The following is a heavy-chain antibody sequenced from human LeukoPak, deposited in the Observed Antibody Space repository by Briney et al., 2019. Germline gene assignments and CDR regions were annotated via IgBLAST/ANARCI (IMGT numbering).Heavy chain of an antibody. CDR1: GYTFTSYY. J-gene: IGHJ5*02. Sequence: ASVKVSCKASGYTFTSYYMHWVRQAPGQGLEWMGIINPSGGSTSYAQKFQGRVTMTRNTSISTAYMELSSLRSEDTAVYYCARGRSAAAGPWGQGTLVTVSS. CDR2: INPSGGST. V-gene: IGHV1-46*01. CDR3: ARGRSAAAGP. D-gene: IGHD6-13*01.